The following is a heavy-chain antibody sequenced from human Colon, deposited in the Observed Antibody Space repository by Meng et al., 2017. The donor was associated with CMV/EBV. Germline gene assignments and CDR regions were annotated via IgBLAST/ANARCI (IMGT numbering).Heavy chain of an antibody. V-gene: IGHV1-2*02. CDR2: INPNSGGT. D-gene: IGHD3-3*01. J-gene: IGHJ6*02. Sequence: ASVKVSCKASGYTFTSYYMHWVRQAPGQGLEWMGWINPNSGGTNYAQKFQGRVTMTRDTSISTAYMELSRLRSDDTAVYYCTRCWLLEWPLHYYGMDVWGQGTTVTVSS. CDR3: TRCWLLEWPLHYYGMDV. CDR1: GYTFTSYY.